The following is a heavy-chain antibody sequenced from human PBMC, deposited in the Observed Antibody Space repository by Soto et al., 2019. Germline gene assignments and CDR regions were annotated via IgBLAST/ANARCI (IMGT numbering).Heavy chain of an antibody. Sequence: RWESLKISCKGSGYSFTSYWIGWVRQMPGKGLEWMGIIYPGDSDTRYSPSFQGQVTISADKSISTAYLQWSSLKASDTAMYYCARSFRFLEWSYYYYYGMDVWGQGTTVTVSS. J-gene: IGHJ6*02. CDR2: IYPGDSDT. D-gene: IGHD3-3*01. CDR1: GYSFTSYW. CDR3: ARSFRFLEWSYYYYYGMDV. V-gene: IGHV5-51*01.